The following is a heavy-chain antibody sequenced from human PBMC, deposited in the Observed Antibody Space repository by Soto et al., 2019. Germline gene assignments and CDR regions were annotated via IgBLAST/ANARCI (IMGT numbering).Heavy chain of an antibody. CDR3: ANTLEYYDFWSGYPAYYYYYGMDV. J-gene: IGHJ6*02. Sequence: GGSLRLSCAASGFTFSSYAMSWVRQAPGKGLEWVSAISGSGGSTYYADSVKGRFTISRDNSKNTLYLQMNSLRAEDTAVYYCANTLEYYDFWSGYPAYYYYYGMDVWGQGTTVTVSS. D-gene: IGHD3-3*01. CDR2: ISGSGGST. CDR1: GFTFSSYA. V-gene: IGHV3-23*01.